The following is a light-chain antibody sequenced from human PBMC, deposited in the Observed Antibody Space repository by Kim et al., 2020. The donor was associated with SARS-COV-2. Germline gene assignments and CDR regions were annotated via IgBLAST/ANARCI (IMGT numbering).Light chain of an antibody. J-gene: IGLJ1*01. Sequence: SSELTQDPAVSVALGQTIRITCQGDSLRTYFASWYQQKPGQAPVLVLYGKNNRPSRIPDRFSASTSGNTASLTITGAQAEDEADYYCNSRDSSAKRYVFGGGTKVTVL. CDR1: SLRTYF. CDR3: NSRDSSAKRYV. CDR2: GKN. V-gene: IGLV3-19*01.